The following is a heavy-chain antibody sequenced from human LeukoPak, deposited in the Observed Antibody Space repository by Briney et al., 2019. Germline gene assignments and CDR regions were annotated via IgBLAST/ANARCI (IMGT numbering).Heavy chain of an antibody. CDR2: ISGGGGRT. CDR3: AKGGDDYNFWSYYYFDY. V-gene: IGHV3-23*01. D-gene: IGHD5-24*01. Sequence: GGSLRLSCAASGFNFNTYVMSWVRQAPGKGLEWVSGISGGGGRTYYADSVKGRFSVSNDNSKNTVYLQMNSLRAEDTAVYYCAKGGDDYNFWSYYYFDYWGQGTLVTVSS. CDR1: GFNFNTYV. J-gene: IGHJ4*02.